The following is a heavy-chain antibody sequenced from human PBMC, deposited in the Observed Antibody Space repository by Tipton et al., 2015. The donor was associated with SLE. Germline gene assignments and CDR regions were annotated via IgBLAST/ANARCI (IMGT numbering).Heavy chain of an antibody. V-gene: IGHV3-30*03. Sequence: SLRLSCAASGFTFSSYGMHWVRQAPGKGLEWVAVISYDGSNKYYADSVKGRFTISRDNSKNTLYLQMNSLRAEDTAVYYCARGWIQLWYGLGFDYWGQGTLVTVSS. D-gene: IGHD5-18*01. CDR2: ISYDGSNK. J-gene: IGHJ4*02. CDR3: ARGWIQLWYGLGFDY. CDR1: GFTFSSYG.